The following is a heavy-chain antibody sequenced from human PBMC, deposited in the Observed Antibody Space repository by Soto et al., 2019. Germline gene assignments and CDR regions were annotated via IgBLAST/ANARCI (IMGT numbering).Heavy chain of an antibody. Sequence: EVQLVESGGGLVQPGGSLKLACAASGFNISASAMHWVRQASGKGLEWVGRIRSKAKSSSTAYTASVKVRFTISRDDSKNMAYLQMNSLKIEDTAVYYCTSPAKVGDIVSLNEYWDQGTLVTV. CDR3: TSPAKVGDIVSLNEY. J-gene: IGHJ4*02. D-gene: IGHD2-15*01. CDR1: GFNISASA. V-gene: IGHV3-73*02. CDR2: IRSKAKSSST.